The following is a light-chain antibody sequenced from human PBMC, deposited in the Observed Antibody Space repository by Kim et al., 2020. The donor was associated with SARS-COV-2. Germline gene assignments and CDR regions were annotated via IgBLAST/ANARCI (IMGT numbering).Light chain of an antibody. V-gene: IGKV3-20*01. Sequence: SLSPGERVTLSCRASQTVSSSFMAWYQQKPGQAPRLLIYDSFRRATGIPDRFSGSGSGADFTLTISRLEPEDSAVYYCQQYLSSFTFGQGTKLEI. CDR3: QQYLSSFT. J-gene: IGKJ2*01. CDR1: QTVSSSF. CDR2: DSF.